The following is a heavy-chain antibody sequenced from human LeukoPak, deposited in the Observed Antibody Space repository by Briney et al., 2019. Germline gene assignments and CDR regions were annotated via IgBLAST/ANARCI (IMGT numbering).Heavy chain of an antibody. V-gene: IGHV3-21*01. D-gene: IGHD6-13*01. Sequence: GGSLRLSCAASGFTFSSYGMLWVRQAPGKGLEWVSSISSSSSYIYYADSVKGRFTISRDNAKNSLYLQMNSLRAEDTAVYYCARERSISSSWYEFDYYYGMDVWGQGTTVTVSS. J-gene: IGHJ6*02. CDR2: ISSSSSYI. CDR1: GFTFSSYG. CDR3: ARERSISSSWYEFDYYYGMDV.